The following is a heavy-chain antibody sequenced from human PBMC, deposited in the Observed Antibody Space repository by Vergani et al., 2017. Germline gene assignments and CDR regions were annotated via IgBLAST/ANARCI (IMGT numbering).Heavy chain of an antibody. J-gene: IGHJ4*02. CDR3: ARHVTQDYYNDSDYFDY. D-gene: IGHD3-22*01. V-gene: IGHV4-39*01. CDR2: MDYNGRA. CDR1: GGSFFNSRYY. Sequence: QLQLQESGPGLVKPSGTLSLTCSVPGGSFFNSRYYWGWIRQPPGKGLEWIGSMDYNGRAYYTPSLRSRVAISIDTSKMQFSLKLYSLTAADTAIYYCARHVTQDYYNDSDYFDYWGLGTLVTVSS.